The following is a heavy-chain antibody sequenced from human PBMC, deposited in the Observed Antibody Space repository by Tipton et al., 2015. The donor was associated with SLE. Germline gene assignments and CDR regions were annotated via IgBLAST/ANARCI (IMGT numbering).Heavy chain of an antibody. CDR2: RWYEGITK. Sequence: RSLRLSCAASGFIVSNTYISWVRQAPGKGLEWVAVRWYEGITKYYADSVKGRFTISRDNSKNTVYLQMNSLRAEDTAIYYCAKGYLYFDSSGYPDAFDFWGQGTMVTVSS. D-gene: IGHD3-22*01. CDR1: GFIVSNTY. J-gene: IGHJ3*01. CDR3: AKGYLYFDSSGYPDAFDF. V-gene: IGHV3-33*06.